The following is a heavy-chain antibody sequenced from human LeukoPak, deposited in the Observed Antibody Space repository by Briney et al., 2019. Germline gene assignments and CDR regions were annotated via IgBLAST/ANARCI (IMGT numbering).Heavy chain of an antibody. V-gene: IGHV1-18*01. CDR1: GYSFTSYG. CDR3: ARDDRDGEAFTGSHNWFDP. Sequence: GESLKISCKGSGYSFTSYGISWVRQAPGQGLEWMGWISAYNGNTNYAQKLQGRVTMTTDTSTSTAYMELRSLRSDDTAVYYCARDDRDGEAFTGSHNWFDPWGQGTLVTVSS. J-gene: IGHJ5*02. CDR2: ISAYNGNT. D-gene: IGHD3-10*01.